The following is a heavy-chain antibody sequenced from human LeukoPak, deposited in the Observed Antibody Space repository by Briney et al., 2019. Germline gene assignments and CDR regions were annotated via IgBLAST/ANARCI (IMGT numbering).Heavy chain of an antibody. CDR1: GFSFSTFW. J-gene: IGHJ4*02. D-gene: IGHD6-13*01. CDR3: TRVRSSSWYGY. V-gene: IGHV3-74*01. CDR2: ISGDGTTT. Sequence: GESLTLSCAISGFSFSTFWMHWVRHPQGKGLVWVSRISGDGTTTTYADSATGRFTISRDNAKNTLFLKMNSLRVDDTAVYYCTRVRSSSWYGYWGQGALVTVSS.